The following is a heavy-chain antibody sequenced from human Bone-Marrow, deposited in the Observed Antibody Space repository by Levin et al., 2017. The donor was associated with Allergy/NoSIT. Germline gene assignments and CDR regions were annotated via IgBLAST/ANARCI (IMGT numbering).Heavy chain of an antibody. CDR1: GFTFSSYW. CDR3: ARISGNWNGNWFDP. CDR2: IKQDGSEK. D-gene: IGHD1-1*01. V-gene: IGHV3-7*01. J-gene: IGHJ5*02. Sequence: GGSLRLSCAASGFTFSSYWMSWVRQAPGKGLEWVANIKQDGSEKYYVDSVKGRFTISRDNAKNSLYLQMNSLRAEDTAVYYCARISGNWNGNWFDPWGQGTLVTVSS.